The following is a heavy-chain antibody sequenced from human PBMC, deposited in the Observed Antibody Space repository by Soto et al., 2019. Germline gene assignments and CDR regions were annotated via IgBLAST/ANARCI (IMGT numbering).Heavy chain of an antibody. CDR1: GFTVSSNY. D-gene: IGHD4-17*01. Sequence: EVQVVESVGGLVQPGGSLRLSCAASGFTVSSNYMSWVRQAPGKGLEWVSVIYSGGNTYYADSVKGRFTISRDNSKNTLYLQMNSLRVDDTAVYYCARDPMATIDYWGQGTLVTVSS. V-gene: IGHV3-66*01. CDR2: IYSGGNT. J-gene: IGHJ4*02. CDR3: ARDPMATIDY.